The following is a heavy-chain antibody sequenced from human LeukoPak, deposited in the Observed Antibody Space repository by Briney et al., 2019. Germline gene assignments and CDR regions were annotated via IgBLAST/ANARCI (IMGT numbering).Heavy chain of an antibody. J-gene: IGHJ5*02. V-gene: IGHV1-46*01. Sequence: ASVTVSCKASGYTFTSYYMHWVRQAPGQGLEWMGIINPSGGSTSYAQKFQGGVTMTRDTSTSTVYMELSSLRSEDTAVYYCARGSELLWFGELFPFDPWGQGTLVTVSS. CDR1: GYTFTSYY. CDR2: INPSGGST. CDR3: ARGSELLWFGELFPFDP. D-gene: IGHD3-10*01.